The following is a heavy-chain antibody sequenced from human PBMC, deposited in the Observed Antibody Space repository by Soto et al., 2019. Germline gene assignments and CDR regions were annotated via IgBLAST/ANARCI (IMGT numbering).Heavy chain of an antibody. V-gene: IGHV1-69*06. D-gene: IGHD2-2*01. CDR1: GDTFRSYG. J-gene: IGHJ6*02. Sequence: QVQLLQSGAEAKKPGSSVTVSCKVSGDTFRSYGISWVRQAPGQGLEWMGGIIPIFGTSHYAQKFQGRVTMTADKSTNTAYMELNSLRFEDTAVYYCTRDPGSATAMRRYKYGMDVWGQGPRSPSP. CDR2: IIPIFGTS. CDR3: TRDPGSATAMRRYKYGMDV.